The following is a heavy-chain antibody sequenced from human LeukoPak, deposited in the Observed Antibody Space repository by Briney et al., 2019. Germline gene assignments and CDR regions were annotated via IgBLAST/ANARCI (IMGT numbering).Heavy chain of an antibody. CDR2: IYYSWST. D-gene: IGHD3-10*01. V-gene: IGHV4-39*07. Sequence: SETLSLTCTVSGGSISSSSYYWGWIRQPPGKGLEWIGSIYYSWSTYYNPAPKSRVTISVDPYQNHSSLKLSSVTAADTAVYYCARRSTPAWFDPWGQGTLLTVSS. CDR1: GGSISSSSYY. J-gene: IGHJ5*02. CDR3: ARRSTPAWFDP.